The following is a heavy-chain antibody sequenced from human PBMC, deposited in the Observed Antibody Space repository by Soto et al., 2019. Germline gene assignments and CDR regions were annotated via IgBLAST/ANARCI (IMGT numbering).Heavy chain of an antibody. CDR3: ARDIAAAGTAYYYYGMDV. V-gene: IGHV1-3*01. J-gene: IGHJ6*02. Sequence: ASVKVSCKASGYTFTSYAMHWVRQDPGQRLEWMGWINAGNGNTKYSQKFQGRVTITRDTSASTAYMELSSLRSEDTAVYYCARDIAAAGTAYYYYGMDVWGQGTTVTVSS. CDR2: INAGNGNT. CDR1: GYTFTSYA. D-gene: IGHD6-13*01.